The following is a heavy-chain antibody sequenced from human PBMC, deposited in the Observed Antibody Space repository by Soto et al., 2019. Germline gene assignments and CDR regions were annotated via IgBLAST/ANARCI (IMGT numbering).Heavy chain of an antibody. Sequence: SETLSLTCAVPGGSFSGFYWTWIRQPPGEGLEWIGEINHSGTTNFNPSLRSRLTISLDSSKKHFSLKLTSMTAADAAVYYCARADRTLVTSYGLDVWGQGTTVTVSS. CDR1: GGSFSGFY. D-gene: IGHD2-21*02. CDR3: ARADRTLVTSYGLDV. V-gene: IGHV4-34*01. J-gene: IGHJ6*02. CDR2: INHSGTT.